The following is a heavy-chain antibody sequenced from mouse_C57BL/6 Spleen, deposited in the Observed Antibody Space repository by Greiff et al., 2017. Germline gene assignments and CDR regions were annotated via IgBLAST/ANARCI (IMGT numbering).Heavy chain of an antibody. CDR1: GYTFTSYW. V-gene: IGHV1-64*01. J-gene: IGHJ2*01. CDR2: IHPNSGST. D-gene: IGHD3-2*02. Sequence: QVQLQQPGAELVKPGASVKLSCKASGYTFTSYWMHWVKQRPGQGLEWIGMIHPNSGSTNYNEKFKSKATLTVDKSSSTAYMQLSSLTSEDSAVYYCARSGYDKGVDDWGQGTTLTVSS. CDR3: ARSGYDKGVDD.